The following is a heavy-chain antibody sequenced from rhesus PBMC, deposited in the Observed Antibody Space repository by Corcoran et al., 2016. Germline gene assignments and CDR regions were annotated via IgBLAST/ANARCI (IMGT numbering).Heavy chain of an antibody. CDR2: IRSDGSST. Sequence: EVRLVESGGGLVQPGGSLKLSCAASGFTFTTYWMSWVRQAPGTGREWVSRIRSDGSSTSDEDSVKGRVTISRENAKNSLYLQMNSLRVEDKAVYYGAAAVAAAGTGIDYWGQGVRVTVSS. CDR1: GFTFTTYW. V-gene: IGHV3-119*01. CDR3: AAAVAAAGTGIDY. D-gene: IGHD6-25*01. J-gene: IGHJ4*01.